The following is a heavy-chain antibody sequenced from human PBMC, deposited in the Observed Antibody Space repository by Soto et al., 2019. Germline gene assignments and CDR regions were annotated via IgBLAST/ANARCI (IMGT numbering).Heavy chain of an antibody. CDR1: GFTFSSYP. CDR3: AKELRMTGTTYGFDS. J-gene: IGHJ4*02. CDR2: ISDSGGRT. Sequence: EVQLLESGGGLVQPGGSLRVSCAASGFTFSSYPMSWVRQAPGKGLQWVSAISDSGGRTYYTDSVKGRFTISRDNSKNTVDLQMHSLRAEDTAVYYCAKELRMTGTTYGFDSWGQGTLVTVSS. V-gene: IGHV3-23*01. D-gene: IGHD1-1*01.